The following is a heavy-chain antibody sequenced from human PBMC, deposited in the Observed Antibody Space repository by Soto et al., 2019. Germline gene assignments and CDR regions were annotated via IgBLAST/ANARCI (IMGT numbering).Heavy chain of an antibody. CDR1: GFTFSSYA. CDR3: ARATLAQYSSSWSYYYYGMDV. V-gene: IGHV3-30-3*01. D-gene: IGHD6-6*01. J-gene: IGHJ6*02. Sequence: GGSLRLSCAASGFTFSSYAMHWVRQAPGKGLEWVAVISYDGSNKYYADSVKGRFTISRDNSKNTLYLQMNSLRAEDTAVYYCARATLAQYSSSWSYYYYGMDVWGQGTTVTVSS. CDR2: ISYDGSNK.